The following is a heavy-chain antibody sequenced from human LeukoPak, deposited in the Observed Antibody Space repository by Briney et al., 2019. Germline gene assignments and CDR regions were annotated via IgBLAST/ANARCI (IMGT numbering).Heavy chain of an antibody. V-gene: IGHV3-74*01. CDR2: INSDGSST. D-gene: IGHD1-26*01. J-gene: IGHJ4*02. CDR3: ARESRLGGSFDY. Sequence: GGSLRLSCAASGFTFSSYWMHWVRQAPGKGLVWVSRINSDGSSTSFADSVKGRFTISRDNAKNTLYLQMNSLRAEDTAVYYCARESRLGGSFDYWGQGTLVTVSS. CDR1: GFTFSSYW.